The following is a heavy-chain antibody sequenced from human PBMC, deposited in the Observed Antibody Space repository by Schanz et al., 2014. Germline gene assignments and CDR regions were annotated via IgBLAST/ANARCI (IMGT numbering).Heavy chain of an antibody. J-gene: IGHJ4*02. CDR3: ARESPFGGDCFSH. V-gene: IGHV3-30*04. CDR2: ISNDGSDE. Sequence: QLVESGGGLVQPGGSLRLSCEASGFTFSSYAMSWVRQAPGKGLEWVAVISNDGSDEHYADSVKGRFTISRDNSKNTLYLQMNSLRAEDTAVYYCARESPFGGDCFSHWGQGTLVTVSS. CDR1: GFTFSSYA. D-gene: IGHD2-21*01.